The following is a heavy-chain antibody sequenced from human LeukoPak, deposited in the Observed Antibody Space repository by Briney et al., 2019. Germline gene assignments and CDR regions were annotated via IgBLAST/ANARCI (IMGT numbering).Heavy chain of an antibody. CDR2: ISAYNGNT. J-gene: IGHJ6*02. Sequence: ASVKVSCKASGYTFTSYGISWVRQAPGQGLEWMGWISAYNGNTNYAQKFQGWVTMTRDTSISTAYMELSRLRSDDTAVYYCARGYCSSTSCHQPYYYYGMDVWGQGTTVTVSS. V-gene: IGHV1-18*01. CDR3: ARGYCSSTSCHQPYYYYGMDV. D-gene: IGHD2-2*01. CDR1: GYTFTSYG.